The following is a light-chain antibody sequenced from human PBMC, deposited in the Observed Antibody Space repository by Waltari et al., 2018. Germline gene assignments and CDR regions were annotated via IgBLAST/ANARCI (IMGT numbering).Light chain of an antibody. V-gene: IGKV4-1*01. CDR1: KSVLYSSKNKNY. J-gene: IGKJ4*01. CDR3: QQYYSTPRA. Sequence: DFVMTKSPDSLAVSLGGRATITCKSSKSVLYSSKNKNYLAWNQQKQGQPPKLLIYWASTRESGVPDRFSGSGSGTDFTLTISSLQAEDVAVYYCQQYYSTPRAFGGGTKVEIK. CDR2: WAS.